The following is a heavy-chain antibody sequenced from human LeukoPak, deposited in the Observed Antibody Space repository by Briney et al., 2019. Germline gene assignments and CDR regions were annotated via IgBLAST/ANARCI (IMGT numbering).Heavy chain of an antibody. CDR1: GFTFSSYA. D-gene: IGHD3-10*01. V-gene: IGHV3-30-3*01. J-gene: IGHJ4*02. CDR3: ARDRAQFSVQVGDY. CDR2: ISYDGSNK. Sequence: PGGSLRLSCAASGFTFSSYAMHWVRQAPGKGLEWVAVISYDGSNKYYADSVKGRFTISRDNSKNTLYLQMNSLRAEDTAVYYCARDRAQFSVQVGDYWGQGTLVTVSS.